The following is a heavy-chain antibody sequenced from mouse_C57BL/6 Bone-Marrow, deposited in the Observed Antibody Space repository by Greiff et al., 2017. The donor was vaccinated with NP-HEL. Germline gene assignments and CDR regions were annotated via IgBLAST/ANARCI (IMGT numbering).Heavy chain of an antibody. D-gene: IGHD2-1*01. Sequence: EVKVEESGGGLVQPGGSLKLSCAASGFTFSDYGMAWVRQAPRKGPEWVAFISNLAYSIYYADTVTGRFTISRENAKNTLYLEMSSLRSEDTAMYYCARRPYGNYGGMDYWGQGTSVTVSS. CDR2: ISNLAYSI. CDR3: ARRPYGNYGGMDY. CDR1: GFTFSDYG. J-gene: IGHJ4*01. V-gene: IGHV5-15*04.